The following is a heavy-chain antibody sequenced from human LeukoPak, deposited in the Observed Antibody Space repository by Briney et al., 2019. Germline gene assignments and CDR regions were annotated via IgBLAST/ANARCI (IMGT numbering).Heavy chain of an antibody. CDR3: ASGEEQWLVFDFDY. D-gene: IGHD6-19*01. Sequence: SETLSLTCTVSGGSISSSSYYWGWIRQPPGKGLEWVGSIYYSGSTYYNPSLKSRVTISADTSKNQFSLKLSSVTAADTAVYYCASGEEQWLVFDFDYWGQGTLVTVSS. V-gene: IGHV4-39*01. J-gene: IGHJ4*02. CDR1: GGSISSSSYY. CDR2: IYYSGST.